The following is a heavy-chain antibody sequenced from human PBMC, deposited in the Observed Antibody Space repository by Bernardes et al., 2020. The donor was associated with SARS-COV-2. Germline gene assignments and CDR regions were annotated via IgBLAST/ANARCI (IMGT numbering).Heavy chain of an antibody. CDR2: IYYSGRT. V-gene: IGHV4-39*01. D-gene: IGHD4-4*01. Sequence: SETLSLTCSVSGGSISSPSYYWGWIRQPPGKGLEWIGTIYYSGRTYYNPALKSRVTMSVDTSQNQFSLRLSSVTAADTAIYYCARRDDEMTEYRNYDRWFDPWGQGTLVTVSS. CDR1: GGSISSPSYY. J-gene: IGHJ5*02. CDR3: ARRDDEMTEYRNYDRWFDP.